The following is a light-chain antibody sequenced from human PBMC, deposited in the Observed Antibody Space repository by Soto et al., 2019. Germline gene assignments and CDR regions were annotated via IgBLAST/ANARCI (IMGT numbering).Light chain of an antibody. CDR1: QSISRW. V-gene: IGKV1-5*01. CDR2: DAS. J-gene: IGKJ4*01. CDR3: KQFNSYSLT. Sequence: DIQMTQSPSTLSASVGDRVTITCRARQSISRWLAWYQQRPGKAPKLLIYDASSLQSGVPSRFSGSGSGTEFTLTIRSLQPDDFAIYYCKQFNSYSLTFGGGTQVEIK.